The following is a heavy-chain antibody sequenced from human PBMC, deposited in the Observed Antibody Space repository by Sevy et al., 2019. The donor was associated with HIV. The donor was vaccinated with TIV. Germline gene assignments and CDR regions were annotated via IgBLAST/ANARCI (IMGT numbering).Heavy chain of an antibody. V-gene: IGHV3-23*01. D-gene: IGHD3-3*01. CDR2: ISGSGGST. CDR1: GFTFSSYA. J-gene: IGHJ4*02. CDR3: AKGQYYDFWSGYCDY. Sequence: GGSQRLSCAASGFTFSSYAMSWVRQAPGKGLEWVSAISGSGGSTYYADSVKGRFTISRDNSKNTLYLQMNSLRAEDTAVYYCAKGQYYDFWSGYCDYWGQGTLVTVSS.